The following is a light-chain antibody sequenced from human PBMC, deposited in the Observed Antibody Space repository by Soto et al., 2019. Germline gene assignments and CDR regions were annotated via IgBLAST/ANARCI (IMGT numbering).Light chain of an antibody. CDR2: AAS. J-gene: IGKJ1*01. V-gene: IGKV1-39*01. CDR1: QSISSY. Sequence: DIQMTPSPSCLSASVGAIVDVTCRACQSISSYLNWYQQQPGKAPQLPIEAASSLQSGVPSRFSGSGSGTDFTLTISSLQPEDFATYYCQQSYSTPVTFGQGTKVDIK. CDR3: QQSYSTPVT.